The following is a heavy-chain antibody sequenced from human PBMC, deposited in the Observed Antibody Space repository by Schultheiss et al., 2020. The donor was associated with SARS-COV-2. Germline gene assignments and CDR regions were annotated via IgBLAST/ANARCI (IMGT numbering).Heavy chain of an antibody. D-gene: IGHD3-10*01. CDR1: GSSINNYY. CDR2: IYYSGAT. CDR3: ATARGYGSGSYFSGNWFDP. V-gene: IGHV4-59*08. J-gene: IGHJ5*02. Sequence: SETLSLTCTVSGSSINNYYWSWIRRPPGKGLEWIAYIYYSGATNYNPSLKSRVTISVDTSKNQFSLKLSSVTAADTAVYYCATARGYGSGSYFSGNWFDPWGQGTLVTVSS.